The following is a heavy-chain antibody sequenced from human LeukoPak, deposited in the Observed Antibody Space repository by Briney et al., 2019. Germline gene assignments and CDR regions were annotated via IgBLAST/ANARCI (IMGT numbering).Heavy chain of an antibody. Sequence: PGGSPRLSCAASGITFSNYWMTWVRQAPGKGREWVADIKQDGSEKLYVNSVRGRFTISRDNAKMSLFLQMNSLRAEDTAVYYCARDNGVVHGVYYMDVWGKGTTATVS. CDR2: IKQDGSEK. CDR3: ARDNGVVHGVYYMDV. D-gene: IGHD3-3*01. V-gene: IGHV3-7*01. CDR1: GITFSNYW. J-gene: IGHJ6*03.